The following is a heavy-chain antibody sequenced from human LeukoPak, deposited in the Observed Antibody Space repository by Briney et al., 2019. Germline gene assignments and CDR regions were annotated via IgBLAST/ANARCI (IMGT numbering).Heavy chain of an antibody. CDR3: ARDNALASGKYWFDP. CDR2: IDYSGTT. CDR1: GGSISSRNW. Sequence: SGTLSLTCAVSGGSISSRNWWSWVRQPPGKGLEWSGYIDYSGTTNYNPSLKSRVTISVDTSKHQFSLKLSSVTAADTAVYYCARDNALASGKYWFDPWGQGTLVTVSS. V-gene: IGHV4-4*02. D-gene: IGHD3-10*01. J-gene: IGHJ5*02.